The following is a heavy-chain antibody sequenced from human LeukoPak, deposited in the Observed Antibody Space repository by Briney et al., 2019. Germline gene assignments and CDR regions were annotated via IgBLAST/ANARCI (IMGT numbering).Heavy chain of an antibody. CDR1: GFTFSDYG. Sequence: GGSLRLSCVASGFTFSDYGMNWVRQPPGKGLEWLSHISSRSTNVYYRDSVKGRLTISRDNAQNLLCLQMNSLRVEDTAVYYCAREWDIWGQGTMVAVSS. CDR3: AREWDI. V-gene: IGHV3-48*01. CDR2: ISSRSTNV. J-gene: IGHJ3*02.